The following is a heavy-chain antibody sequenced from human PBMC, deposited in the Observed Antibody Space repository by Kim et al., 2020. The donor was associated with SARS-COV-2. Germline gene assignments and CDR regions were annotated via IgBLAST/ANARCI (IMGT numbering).Heavy chain of an antibody. V-gene: IGHV1-18*01. CDR2: ISAYNGNT. CDR1: GYTFTSYG. Sequence: ASVKVSCKASGYTFTSYGISWVRQAPGQGLEWMGWISAYNGNTNYAQKLQGRVTMTTDTSTSTAYMELRSLRSDDTAVYYCARLGDYYDSYFSDGMDVWGQGTTVTVSS. D-gene: IGHD3-22*01. J-gene: IGHJ6*02. CDR3: ARLGDYYDSYFSDGMDV.